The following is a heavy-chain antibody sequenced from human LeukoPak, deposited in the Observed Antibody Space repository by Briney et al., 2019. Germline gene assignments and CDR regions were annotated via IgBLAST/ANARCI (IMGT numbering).Heavy chain of an antibody. V-gene: IGHV3-53*01. J-gene: IGHJ5*02. CDR3: AKSEFPDRNNWFDP. CDR2: IYSGGST. D-gene: IGHD1-14*01. CDR1: GFTVSSNY. Sequence: GGSLRLSCAASGFTVSSNYMSWVRQAPGKGLEWVSVIYSGGSTYYADSVKGRFTISRDNSKNTLYLQMNSLRAEDTAVYYCAKSEFPDRNNWFDPWGQGTLVTVSS.